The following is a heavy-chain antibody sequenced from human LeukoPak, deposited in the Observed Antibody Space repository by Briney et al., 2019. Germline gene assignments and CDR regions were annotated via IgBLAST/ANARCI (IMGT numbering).Heavy chain of an antibody. CDR2: INPNTGGS. V-gene: IGHV1-2*02. D-gene: IGHD2-2*01. CDR3: ARVHYYCSGMNCYSHYYYMDV. J-gene: IGHJ6*03. CDR1: GYTFTSYG. Sequence: GASVKVSCKASGYTFTSYGISWVRQAPGQGLEWMGWINPNTGGSKYAQKFQGRVTMARDTSISTAYMELSRLRSDDTAVYYCARVHYYCSGMNCYSHYYYMDVWGKGTTVTVSS.